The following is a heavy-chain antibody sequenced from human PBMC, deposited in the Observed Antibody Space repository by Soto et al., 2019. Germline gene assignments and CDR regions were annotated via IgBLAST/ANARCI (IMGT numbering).Heavy chain of an antibody. Sequence: GGSLRLSCAASGFTFSSYAMSWVRQAPGKGLEWVSAISGSGGSTYYADSVKGRFTISRDNSKNTLYLQMNSPRAEDTAVYYCAKELRARDYYYYGMDVWGQGTTVTVSS. J-gene: IGHJ6*02. CDR3: AKELRARDYYYYGMDV. CDR2: ISGSGGST. CDR1: GFTFSSYA. V-gene: IGHV3-23*01.